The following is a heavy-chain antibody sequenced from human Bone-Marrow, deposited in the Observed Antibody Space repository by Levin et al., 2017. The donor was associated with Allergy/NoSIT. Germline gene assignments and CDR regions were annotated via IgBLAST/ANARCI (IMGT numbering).Heavy chain of an antibody. CDR2: IHYSGGT. D-gene: IGHD6-19*01. J-gene: IGHJ4*02. CDR1: GGSISISSYY. V-gene: IGHV4-39*01. CDR3: GRHSSSVAGDY. Sequence: SETLSLTCTVSGGSISISSYYWGWIRQPPGKGLEWIGIIHYSGGTHYNPSLQSRLTISIDTSKNQFSLKLTFVTAADTAVYYCGRHSSSVAGDYWGQGMLVTVSS.